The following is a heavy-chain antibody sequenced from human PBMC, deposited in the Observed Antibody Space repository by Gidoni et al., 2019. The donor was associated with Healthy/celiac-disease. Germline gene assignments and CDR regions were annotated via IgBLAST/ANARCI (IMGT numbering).Heavy chain of an antibody. V-gene: IGHV3-48*03. CDR3: ARGIAAPKPKWFYYFDY. D-gene: IGHD6-13*01. Sequence: EVQLVESGGGLVQPGGSMRLYCAASGFTFSSYEMNWVRQAPGKGLEWVSYISSIGSTIYYSDSVKCRFTISRDNAKNSLYLQMNSLRAEDTAVYYCARGIAAPKPKWFYYFDYWGQGTLVTVSP. CDR1: GFTFSSYE. J-gene: IGHJ4*02. CDR2: ISSIGSTI.